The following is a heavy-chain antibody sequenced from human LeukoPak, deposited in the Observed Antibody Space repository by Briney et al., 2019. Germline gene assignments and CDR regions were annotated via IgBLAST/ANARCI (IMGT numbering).Heavy chain of an antibody. Sequence: GESLKISCKGSGYSFTSYWIGWVRQMPGKGLEWMGIIYPGDSDTRYSPSFQGQVTISADKSISTAYLQWSSPKASDTAMYYCARRLYCSSTSCYVVSGWFDPWGQGTLVTVSS. CDR2: IYPGDSDT. V-gene: IGHV5-51*01. CDR3: ARRLYCSSTSCYVVSGWFDP. D-gene: IGHD2-2*01. J-gene: IGHJ5*02. CDR1: GYSFTSYW.